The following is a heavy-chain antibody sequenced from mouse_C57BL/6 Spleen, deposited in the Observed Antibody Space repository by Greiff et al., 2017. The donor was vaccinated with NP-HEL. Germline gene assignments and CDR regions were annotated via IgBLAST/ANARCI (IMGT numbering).Heavy chain of an antibody. Sequence: EVMLVESGGGLVKPGGSLKLSCAASGFTFSSYAMSWVRQTPEKRLEWVATISDGGSYTYYPDNVKGRFTISRDNAKNNLYLQMSHLKSEDTAMYYCARAGDGYYYFDDWGQGTTLTVSS. CDR3: ARAGDGYYYFDD. J-gene: IGHJ2*01. D-gene: IGHD2-3*01. CDR2: ISDGGSYT. CDR1: GFTFSSYA. V-gene: IGHV5-4*03.